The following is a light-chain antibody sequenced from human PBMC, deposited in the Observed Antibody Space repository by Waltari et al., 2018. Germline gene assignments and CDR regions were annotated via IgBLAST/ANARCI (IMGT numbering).Light chain of an antibody. J-gene: IGKJ1*01. V-gene: IGKV3-20*01. CDR1: QSVSSSY. CDR3: QQYGSSPRT. CDR2: GAS. Sequence: EIVLTQSPGTLPLSPGERATLSCRASQSVSSSYLAVYQQKPGHAPRLRIYGASSRATGIPDRFSGSGSGTDFTLTISRLEPEDFAVYYCQQYGSSPRTFGQGTKVEIK.